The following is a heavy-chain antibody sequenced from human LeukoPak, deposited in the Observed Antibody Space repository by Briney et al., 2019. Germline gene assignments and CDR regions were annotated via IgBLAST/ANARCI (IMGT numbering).Heavy chain of an antibody. Sequence: SGGSPRLSCEASGFTFSSYEMNWVRQAPGKGLEWVSYISSSGSTIYYADSVKGRFTISRDNAKNSLYLQINSLRVEDTAVYYCAHVKARSGSTFDIWGQGTMVTVSS. V-gene: IGHV3-48*03. D-gene: IGHD3-10*01. J-gene: IGHJ3*02. CDR2: ISSSGSTI. CDR3: AHVKARSGSTFDI. CDR1: GFTFSSYE.